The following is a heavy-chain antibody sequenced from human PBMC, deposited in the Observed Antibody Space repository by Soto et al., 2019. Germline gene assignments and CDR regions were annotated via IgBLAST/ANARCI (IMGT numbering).Heavy chain of an antibody. CDR1: GYTFTSYG. CDR3: ARVLKMYSSGQYYFDY. Sequence: QVQLVQSGAEVKKPGASVKVSCKASGYTFTSYGIIWVRQAPGQGLEWMGWISAYNGNTNYAQKLQGRVTMTTDTATSTAYMELRSLRSDDTAVYYCARVLKMYSSGQYYFDYWGQGTLVTVSS. V-gene: IGHV1-18*01. D-gene: IGHD6-19*01. J-gene: IGHJ4*02. CDR2: ISAYNGNT.